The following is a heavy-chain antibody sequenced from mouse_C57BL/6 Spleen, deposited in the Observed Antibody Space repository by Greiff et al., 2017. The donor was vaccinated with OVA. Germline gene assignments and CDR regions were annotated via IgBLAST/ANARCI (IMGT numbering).Heavy chain of an antibody. CDR2: IHYDGSST. CDR1: GFTFRDYY. CDR3: ARASIEYYTMDY. J-gene: IGHJ4*01. V-gene: IGHV5-16*01. Sequence: DVMLVESEGGLVQPGSSMKLSCTASGFTFRDYYMAWVRQVPEKGLEWVANIHYDGSSTSYLDSLKSRFIISRDNANDIIDLQMSSLKSEDTATEYLARASIEYYTMDYWGQGTSVTVSS.